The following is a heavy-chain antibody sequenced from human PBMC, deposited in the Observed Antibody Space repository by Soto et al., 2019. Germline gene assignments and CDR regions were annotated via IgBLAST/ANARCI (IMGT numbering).Heavy chain of an antibody. D-gene: IGHD3-16*01. CDR1: GFTFSKYG. CDR2: LTDDGKEK. CDR3: AKVRFALKYYYGLDV. Sequence: QVHLVESGGGVVQPGTSLRLSCVASGFTFSKYGMHWVRQAPGKGLEWVAILTDDGKEKYYADSVKGRFIISRDNANHTLCLQMNTLSAEDTAVYYCAKVRFALKYYYGLDVWGQGTTVSVSS. V-gene: IGHV3-30*18. J-gene: IGHJ6*02.